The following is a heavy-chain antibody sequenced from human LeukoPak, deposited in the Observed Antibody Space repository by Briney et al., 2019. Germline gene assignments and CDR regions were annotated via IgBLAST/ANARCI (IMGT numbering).Heavy chain of an antibody. J-gene: IGHJ6*02. CDR1: GGSISSSNW. CDR3: ARVTTVSLYYYYGMDV. V-gene: IGHV4-4*02. CDR2: IYHSGST. Sequence: SETLSLTCAVSGGSISSSNWWSWVRQPPGKGLEWIGEIYHSGSTNYNPSLKSRVTISVDKSKNQFSLKLSSVTAADTAVYYCARVTTVSLYYYYGMDVWGQGTTVTVSS. D-gene: IGHD4-17*01.